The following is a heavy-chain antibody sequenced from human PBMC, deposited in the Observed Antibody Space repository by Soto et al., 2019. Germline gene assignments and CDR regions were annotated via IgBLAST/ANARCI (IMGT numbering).Heavy chain of an antibody. CDR2: INVDNGNT. Sequence: QVQLVQSGAEVKKPGASVKVSCKASGYTFSSYAMHWVRQAPGQRLEWMGWINVDNGNTKYSQKFQGRVTITMDTSASPAYMELSSLTSEDTAVYYCARSGGGYDWGHWFDPWGQGTLVTVSS. CDR1: GYTFSSYA. D-gene: IGHD5-12*01. CDR3: ARSGGGYDWGHWFDP. J-gene: IGHJ5*02. V-gene: IGHV1-3*01.